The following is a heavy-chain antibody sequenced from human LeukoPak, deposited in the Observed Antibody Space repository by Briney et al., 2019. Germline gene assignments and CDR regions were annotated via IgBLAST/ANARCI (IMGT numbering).Heavy chain of an antibody. CDR3: GAAYSGSSPFDY. CDR2: ISSSSYYI. Sequence: GGSLRLSCAASGFTFSSYTMNWVRQAPGKGLEWVSSISSSSYYIYYADSVKGRFTISRDNAKNSLFLQMNSLRAEDTAVYYCGAAYSGSSPFDYWGQGTLVTVSS. D-gene: IGHD1-26*01. CDR1: GFTFSSYT. V-gene: IGHV3-21*01. J-gene: IGHJ4*02.